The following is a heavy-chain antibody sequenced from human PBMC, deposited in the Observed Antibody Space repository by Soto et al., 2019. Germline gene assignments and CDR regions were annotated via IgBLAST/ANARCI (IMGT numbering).Heavy chain of an antibody. CDR1: GYTFTGYY. Sequence: ASVKVSCKASGYTFTGYYMHWVRQAPGQGLEWMGWINPNSGGTNYAQKFQGWVTMTRDTSISTAYMELSRLRSDDTAVYYCARERSTAPDQPGYSSSWYFVYWGQGTLVTVSS. CDR3: ARERSTAPDQPGYSSSWYFVY. V-gene: IGHV1-2*04. D-gene: IGHD6-13*01. CDR2: INPNSGGT. J-gene: IGHJ4*02.